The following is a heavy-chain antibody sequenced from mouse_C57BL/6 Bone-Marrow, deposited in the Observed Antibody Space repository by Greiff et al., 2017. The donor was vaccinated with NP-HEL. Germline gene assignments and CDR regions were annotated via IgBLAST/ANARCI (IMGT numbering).Heavy chain of an antibody. D-gene: IGHD1-1*02. CDR2: ISSGGSYT. CDR1: GFTFSSYG. CDR3: ARLDYPDY. J-gene: IGHJ2*01. V-gene: IGHV5-6*01. Sequence: EVMLVESGGDLVKPGGSLKLSCAASGFTFSSYGMSWVRQTPDKRLEWVATISSGGSYTYYPDSVKGRFTISRDNAKNTLYLQMSSLKSEDTAMYYCARLDYPDYWGQGTTLTVSS.